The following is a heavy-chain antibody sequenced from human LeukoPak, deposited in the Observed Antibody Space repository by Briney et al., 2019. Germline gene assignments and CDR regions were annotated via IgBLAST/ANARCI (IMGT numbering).Heavy chain of an antibody. V-gene: IGHV1-18*01. J-gene: IGHJ6*02. D-gene: IGHD6-13*01. CDR3: ARDNPYSSSWFRDGMDV. CDR1: GYSFTNYG. Sequence: ASVKVSCKASGYSFTNYGFSWVRQAPGQGLEWMGWINAYNGNTNYAQKFQGRVTMTRDTSTSTVYMELSSLRSEDTAVYYCARDNPYSSSWFRDGMDVWGQGTTVTVSS. CDR2: INAYNGNT.